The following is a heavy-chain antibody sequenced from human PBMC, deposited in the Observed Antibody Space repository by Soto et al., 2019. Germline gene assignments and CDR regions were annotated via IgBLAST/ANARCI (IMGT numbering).Heavy chain of an antibody. D-gene: IGHD1-26*01. CDR2: IWYDGSVK. CDR1: RFTFSDYG. Sequence: QVPLAESGGGAVHPGTSLRLSCVASRFTFSDYGMNWVRQAPGKGLEWVAIIWYDGSVKLYADSVKGRFTVSRDNSKNTLYLEMNSLRVEDTAVYYCARDPAPVGATTYFDSWGQGTPVTVSS. J-gene: IGHJ4*02. CDR3: ARDPAPVGATTYFDS. V-gene: IGHV3-33*01.